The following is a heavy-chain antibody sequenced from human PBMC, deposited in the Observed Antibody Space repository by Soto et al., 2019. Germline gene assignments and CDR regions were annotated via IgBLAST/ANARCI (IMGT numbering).Heavy chain of an antibody. J-gene: IGHJ3*02. CDR3: AREIFGVIISGGSDAFDI. D-gene: IGHD3-3*01. Sequence: QVQLVQSGAEVKKPGSSVKVSCKASGGTFSTYAISWVRQAPGQGLEWMGGIIPIFGTAKYAQKFQGRVTITADESTRTAYMELSSRRSEDTAVYYCAREIFGVIISGGSDAFDIWGQGTMVTVSS. V-gene: IGHV1-69*01. CDR1: GGTFSTYA. CDR2: IIPIFGTA.